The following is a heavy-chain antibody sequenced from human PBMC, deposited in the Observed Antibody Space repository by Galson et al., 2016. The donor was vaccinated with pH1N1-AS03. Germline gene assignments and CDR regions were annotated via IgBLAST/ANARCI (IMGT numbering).Heavy chain of an antibody. Sequence: SLRLSCAASGFTINNNYMSWVRQAPGKGLEWVSVIYGGGDTFYADSVKGRFTISRDNSKNTMYLQINSLRVDDTAVYYCAREPWGSTQGEYWGKGTLVTVSS. CDR2: IYGGGDT. V-gene: IGHV3-53*01. CDR1: GFTINNNY. D-gene: IGHD3-16*01. J-gene: IGHJ4*02. CDR3: AREPWGSTQGEY.